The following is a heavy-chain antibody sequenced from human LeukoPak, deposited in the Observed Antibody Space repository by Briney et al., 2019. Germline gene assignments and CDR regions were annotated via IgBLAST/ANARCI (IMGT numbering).Heavy chain of an antibody. V-gene: IGHV4-59*08. CDR2: IYYSGST. CDR1: GGSISTYY. CDR3: ARAFLGTDAFDI. Sequence: PSETLSLTCTVSGGSISTYYWSWIRQPPGKGLEWIGYIYYSGSTNYNPSLKSRVTISVDMSKNQFSLKLSSVTAADTAVYYCARAFLGTDAFDIWGQGTMVTVSS. J-gene: IGHJ3*02.